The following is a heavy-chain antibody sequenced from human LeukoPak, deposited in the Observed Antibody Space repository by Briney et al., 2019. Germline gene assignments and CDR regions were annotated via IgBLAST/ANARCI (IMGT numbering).Heavy chain of an antibody. CDR2: IYYSGST. V-gene: IGHV4-59*08. CDR3: ARQSWASSSWYPFDY. CDR1: GGSISSYY. Sequence: PSETLSLTCTVSGGSISSYYWSWIRQPPGKGREGIGYIYYSGSTNYNPSLKSRVTISVDTSKNQFSLKLSSVTAADTAVYYCARQSWASSSWYPFDYWGQGTLVTVSS. D-gene: IGHD6-13*01. J-gene: IGHJ4*02.